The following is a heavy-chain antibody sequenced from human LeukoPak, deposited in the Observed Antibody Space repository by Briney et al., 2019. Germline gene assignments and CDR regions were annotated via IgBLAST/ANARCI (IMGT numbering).Heavy chain of an antibody. CDR2: ISSSSSYT. Sequence: PGGSLRLSCAASGFTFSDYYMSWLRQAPGKGLEGVSYISSSSSYTNYADSVKGRFTISRDNAKNSLYLQMNSLRAEDTAVYYCARDRPAGTAASYYYYGMDVWGKGTTVTVSS. V-gene: IGHV3-11*06. J-gene: IGHJ6*04. D-gene: IGHD2-2*01. CDR3: ARDRPAGTAASYYYYGMDV. CDR1: GFTFSDYY.